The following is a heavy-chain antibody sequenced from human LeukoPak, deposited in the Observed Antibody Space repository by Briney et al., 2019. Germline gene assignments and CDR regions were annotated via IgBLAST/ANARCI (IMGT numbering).Heavy chain of an antibody. Sequence: PGGSLRLSCAASGFTFSSYAMSWVRQPPGKGLEWVSAISGSGGSTYYADSVKGRFTISRDNSKNTLYLQMNSLRAEDTAVYYSAKASSSWPRGPFDYWGQGTLVTVSS. J-gene: IGHJ4*02. CDR3: AKASSSWPRGPFDY. CDR2: ISGSGGST. V-gene: IGHV3-23*01. CDR1: GFTFSSYA. D-gene: IGHD6-13*01.